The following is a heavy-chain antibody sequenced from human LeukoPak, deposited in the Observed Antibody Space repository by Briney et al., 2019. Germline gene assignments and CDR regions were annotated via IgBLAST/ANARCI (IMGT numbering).Heavy chain of an antibody. V-gene: IGHV1-69*05. CDR2: IIPIFGTA. D-gene: IGHD3-16*01. J-gene: IGHJ6*03. CDR1: GGTFSSYA. Sequence: ASVKVSCKASGGTFSSYAISWVRQAPGQGLEWKGGIIPIFGTANYAQKFQGRVTITTDESTSTAYMELSSLRSEDTAVYYCAMGVSGSYYYYYMDVWGKGTTVTVSS. CDR3: AMGVSGSYYYYYMDV.